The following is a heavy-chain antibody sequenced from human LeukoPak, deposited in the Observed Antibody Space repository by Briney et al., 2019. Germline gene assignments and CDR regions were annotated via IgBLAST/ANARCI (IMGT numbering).Heavy chain of an antibody. V-gene: IGHV3-49*04. J-gene: IGHJ3*02. CDR1: GFTFRDYA. D-gene: IGHD3-22*01. CDR3: TRDPYYFDSSGYYHHAFDI. CDR2: IRSKVYGGTT. Sequence: GGSLRLSCTGFGFTFRDYAVSWVRQAPGKGLECIGFIRSKVYGGTTEYAASVKGRFTISRDDSKSIGYLQMNSLKTEDTAVYYCTRDPYYFDSSGYYHHAFDIWGQGTMVAVSS.